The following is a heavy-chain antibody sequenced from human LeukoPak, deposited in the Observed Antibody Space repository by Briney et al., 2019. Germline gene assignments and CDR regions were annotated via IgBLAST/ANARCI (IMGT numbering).Heavy chain of an antibody. V-gene: IGHV3-23*01. CDR2: VSGSAGTT. CDR3: ARTPLVRYFDS. D-gene: IGHD2-2*01. Sequence: GGSLRLSCAASGFTFSSYAMSWVRQARGKGLEGVSAVSGSAGTTYYADSVKGRFTISRDNSKNTLYLQMNSLRAEDTALYYCARTPLVRYFDSWGQGPLVTVSS. J-gene: IGHJ4*02. CDR1: GFTFSSYA.